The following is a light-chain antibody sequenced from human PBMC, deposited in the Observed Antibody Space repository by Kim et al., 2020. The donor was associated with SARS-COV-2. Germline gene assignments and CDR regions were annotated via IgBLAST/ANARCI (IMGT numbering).Light chain of an antibody. Sequence: SYELTQPPTVSVALGQTARITCGGNNIGSKNVHWYQQKPGQAPVVVIYRNNIRPSGIPERFSGSNSGNTATLTIRRAQVGDEADYYCQVWDSSTVVFGGGTQLTVL. CDR1: NIGSKN. V-gene: IGLV3-9*01. J-gene: IGLJ2*01. CDR2: RNN. CDR3: QVWDSSTVV.